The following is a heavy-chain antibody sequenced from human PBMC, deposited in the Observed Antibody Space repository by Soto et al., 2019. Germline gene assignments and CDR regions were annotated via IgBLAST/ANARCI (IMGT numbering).Heavy chain of an antibody. D-gene: IGHD6-19*01. Sequence: ASVKVSCKASGYTFTSYAMHWVRQAPGQRPEWMGWTNAGNGNTKYSQKFQDRVTISKDTSENTDYMELSSLRSEDTAVYFCARVRIAVAGFDYWGQGTQVTVSS. CDR1: GYTFTSYA. CDR2: TNAGNGNT. J-gene: IGHJ4*02. CDR3: ARVRIAVAGFDY. V-gene: IGHV1-3*01.